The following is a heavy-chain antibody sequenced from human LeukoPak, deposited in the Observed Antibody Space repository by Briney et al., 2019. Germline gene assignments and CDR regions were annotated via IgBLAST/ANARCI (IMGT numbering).Heavy chain of an antibody. CDR3: AKDWHILTGRNCFDP. D-gene: IGHD3-9*01. CDR2: VSSYNGDT. CDR1: GGTFSSYA. J-gene: IGHJ5*02. Sequence: ASVKVSCKASGGTFSSYAISWVRQAPGQGLEWMGWVSSYNGDTNYAQKFQGRVTMSTDTSTSTAYMELRSLTFDDTAIYYCAKDWHILTGRNCFDPWGQGTLVTVSP. V-gene: IGHV1-18*01.